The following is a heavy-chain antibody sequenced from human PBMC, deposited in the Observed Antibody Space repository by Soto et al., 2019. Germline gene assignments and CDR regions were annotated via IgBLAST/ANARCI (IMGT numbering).Heavy chain of an antibody. J-gene: IGHJ4*02. CDR2: INAANGNT. CDR1: GYLFSYYA. V-gene: IGHV1-3*01. D-gene: IGHD3-3*01. CDR3: ARDQRLDYDFWSGYSQGFDS. Sequence: ASVKVSCKASGYLFSYYAMHWVRQAPGQRPEWMGWINAANGNTKTSQKFQGRVTFTRDTSASTAYMELSSLRSEDTAVYYCARDQRLDYDFWSGYSQGFDSCDQGTLVTVSS.